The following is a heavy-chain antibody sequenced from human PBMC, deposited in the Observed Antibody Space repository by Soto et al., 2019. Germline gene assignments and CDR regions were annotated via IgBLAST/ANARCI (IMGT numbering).Heavy chain of an antibody. CDR1: GYTFTGYY. V-gene: IGHV1-2*02. D-gene: IGHD5-18*01. CDR2: INPNSGGT. CDR3: ASWAPLGYNYGSPFDY. Sequence: QVQLVQSGAEVKKPGASVKVSCKASGYTFTGYYMHWVRQAPGQGLEWMGWINPNSGGTNYAQKFQGRVTMTRDTSISTAYMELSRLRSDDTAVYYCASWAPLGYNYGSPFDYWGQGTLVTVSS. J-gene: IGHJ4*02.